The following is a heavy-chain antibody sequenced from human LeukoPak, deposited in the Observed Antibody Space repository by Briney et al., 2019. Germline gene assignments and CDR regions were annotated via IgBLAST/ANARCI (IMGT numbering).Heavy chain of an antibody. CDR1: GFTFSSYG. CDR3: AKAGDLWFGELFHFDY. CDR2: ISYDGSNK. V-gene: IGHV3-30*18. Sequence: GGSRRLSCAASGFTFSSYGMHWVRQAPGKGLEWVAVISYDGSNKYYADSVKGRFTISRDNSKNTLYLQMNSLRAEDTAVYYCAKAGDLWFGELFHFDYWGQGTLVTVSS. D-gene: IGHD3-10*01. J-gene: IGHJ4*02.